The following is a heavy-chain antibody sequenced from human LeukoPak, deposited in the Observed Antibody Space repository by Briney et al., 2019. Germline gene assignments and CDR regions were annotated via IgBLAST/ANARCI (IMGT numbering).Heavy chain of an antibody. CDR2: IIPILGIA. CDR1: GGTFSSYT. J-gene: IGHJ4*02. D-gene: IGHD5-24*01. V-gene: IGHV1-69*02. CDR3: ARVAEDGYKSGFDY. Sequence: SVKVSCKASGGTFSSYTISWVRQAPGQGLEWMGRIIPILGIANYAQKFQGRVTITADKSTSTAYMELSSLRSEDTAVYYCARVAEDGYKSGFDYWGQGTLVTVSS.